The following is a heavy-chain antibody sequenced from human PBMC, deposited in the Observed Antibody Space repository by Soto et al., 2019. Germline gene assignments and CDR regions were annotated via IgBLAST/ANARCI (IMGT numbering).Heavy chain of an antibody. CDR2: IYPGDSDT. J-gene: IGHJ3*02. V-gene: IGHV5-51*01. CDR1: GYSFTSYW. D-gene: IGHD2-2*01. Sequence: GESLKISCKGSGYSFTSYWIGWVRQMPGKGLEWMGIIYPGDSDTRYSPSFQGQVTISADKSISTTYRQWSSLKASDTDMYYCARQGILAYCSSTSCYAFDIWGQGTMVTVSS. CDR3: ARQGILAYCSSTSCYAFDI.